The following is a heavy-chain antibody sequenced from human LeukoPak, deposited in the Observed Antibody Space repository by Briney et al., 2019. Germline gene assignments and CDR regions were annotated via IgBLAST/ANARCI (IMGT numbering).Heavy chain of an antibody. V-gene: IGHV4-59*01. Sequence: PSETLSLTCTVSGGSISSYYWSWIRQPPGKGLEWIGYIYYSGSTNYNPSLKSRVTISVDTSKNQFSLKLSSVTAADTAVYYCARERGLYSSSYYCYMDVWGKGTTVTVSS. J-gene: IGHJ6*03. D-gene: IGHD6-6*01. CDR2: IYYSGST. CDR3: ARERGLYSSSYYCYMDV. CDR1: GGSISSYY.